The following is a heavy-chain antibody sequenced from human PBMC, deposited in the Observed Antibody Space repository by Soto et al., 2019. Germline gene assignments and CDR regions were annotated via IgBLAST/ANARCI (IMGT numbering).Heavy chain of an antibody. CDR1: GGSISNHY. Sequence: QVQLQESGPGLVKLWETLSLTCTVSGGSISNHYWSWIRQPPGKGLEWIGYIYYNGNTNYNPPLKSRVTMSVDTSKNQISLKLSSVTAADTAVYYCTRANWYSEYWGQGTLVTVSS. V-gene: IGHV4-59*11. J-gene: IGHJ4*02. D-gene: IGHD7-27*01. CDR2: IYYNGNT. CDR3: TRANWYSEY.